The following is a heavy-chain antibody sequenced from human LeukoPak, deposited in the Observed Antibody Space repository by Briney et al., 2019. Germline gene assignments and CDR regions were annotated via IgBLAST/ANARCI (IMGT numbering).Heavy chain of an antibody. D-gene: IGHD5-18*01. Sequence: SQTLSLTCAISGDSVSSNTAAWHWIRQSPSRGLEWLGRTYYRSKWYTDYALSVKSRITINPDTSKNQFSLQLNSVTPEDTAVYYCTTEGRYGRFPLWGQGTLVTVSS. V-gene: IGHV6-1*01. CDR1: GDSVSSNTAA. CDR2: TYYRSKWYT. CDR3: TTEGRYGRFPL. J-gene: IGHJ5*02.